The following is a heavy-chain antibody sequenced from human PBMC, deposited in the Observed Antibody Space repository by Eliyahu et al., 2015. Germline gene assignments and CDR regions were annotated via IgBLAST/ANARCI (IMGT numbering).Heavy chain of an antibody. Sequence: LVESGGGLVQPGGSLRLSCVDSGLTFSTNWMHWVRQVPGKGPLWVARINGDATSTSYADSVEGRFTISRDNAKNTLYLQMTSLRADDTALYYCARWSYYQLDAFDVWGQGTMVTVSS. CDR1: GLTFSTNW. D-gene: IGHD3-10*01. V-gene: IGHV3-74*01. J-gene: IGHJ3*01. CDR3: ARWSYYQLDAFDV. CDR2: INGDATST.